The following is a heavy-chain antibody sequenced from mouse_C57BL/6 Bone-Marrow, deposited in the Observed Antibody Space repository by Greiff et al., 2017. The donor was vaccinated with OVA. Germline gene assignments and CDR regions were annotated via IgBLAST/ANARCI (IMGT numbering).Heavy chain of an antibody. CDR1: GYAFSSYW. J-gene: IGHJ4*01. CDR2: IYPGDGDT. Sequence: QVQLKESGAELVKPGASVKISCKASGYAFSSYWMNWVKQRPGKGLEWIGQIYPGDGDTNYNGKFKGKATLTADKSSSTAYMQLSSLTSEDSAVYFCARRRLVVMDYWGQGTSVTVSS. CDR3: ARRRLVVMDY. V-gene: IGHV1-80*01.